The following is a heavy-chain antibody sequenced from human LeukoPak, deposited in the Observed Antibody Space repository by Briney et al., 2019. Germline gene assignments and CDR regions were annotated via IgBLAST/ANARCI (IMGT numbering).Heavy chain of an antibody. Sequence: ASVKVSCKASGYTFTSYDINWVRQAPGQGLEWMGRINPNSGGTNYAQKFQGRVTMTRDTSISTAYMELSRLRSDDTAVYYCARDLKYYYDSSGYRFDYWGQGTLVTVSS. CDR1: GYTFTSYD. CDR2: INPNSGGT. J-gene: IGHJ4*02. V-gene: IGHV1-2*06. CDR3: ARDLKYYYDSSGYRFDY. D-gene: IGHD3-22*01.